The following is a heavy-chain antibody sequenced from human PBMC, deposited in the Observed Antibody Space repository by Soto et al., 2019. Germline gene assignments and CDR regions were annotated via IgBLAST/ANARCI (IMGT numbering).Heavy chain of an antibody. D-gene: IGHD2-2*01. J-gene: IGHJ5*02. V-gene: IGHV4-61*05. CDR2: IYYSGST. Sequence: PSETLSLTCTVSGGSISSSSYYWGWIRQPPGKGLEWIGYIYYSGSTNYNPSLKSRVTISVDTSKNQLSLKLTSVTAADTAVYYCARDGPRPGPASPWGHGTLVTSPQ. CDR1: GGSISSSSYY. CDR3: ARDGPRPGPASP.